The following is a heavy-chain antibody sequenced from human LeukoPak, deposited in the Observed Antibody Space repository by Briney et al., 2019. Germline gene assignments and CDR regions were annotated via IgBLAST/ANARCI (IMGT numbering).Heavy chain of an antibody. CDR1: VWSFSGYY. J-gene: IGHJ3*02. CDR2: INHSGST. D-gene: IGHD6-6*01. V-gene: IGHV4-34*01. Sequence: PSETLSLTCAVYVWSFSGYYWSWIRQPPGKGLEWIGEINHSGSTNYNPSLKSRVTISVDTSKNQFSLKLSSVTAADTAVYYCARPFTYKVEYSSSLGAFDIWGQGTMVTVSS. CDR3: ARPFTYKVEYSSSLGAFDI.